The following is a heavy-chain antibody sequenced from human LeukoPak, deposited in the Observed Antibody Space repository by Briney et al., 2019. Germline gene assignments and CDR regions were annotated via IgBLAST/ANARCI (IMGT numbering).Heavy chain of an antibody. D-gene: IGHD5-24*01. CDR3: ARARRRDGYKAEY. J-gene: IGHJ4*02. V-gene: IGHV1-8*01. CDR2: MNPNSGNT. CDR1: GYTFTSYD. Sequence: ASVKVSCKASGYTFTSYDINWVRQATGRGLEWMGWMNPNSGNTGYAQKFQGRVTMTRNTSISTAYMELSSLRSEDTAVYYCARARRRDGYKAEYWGQGTLVTVSS.